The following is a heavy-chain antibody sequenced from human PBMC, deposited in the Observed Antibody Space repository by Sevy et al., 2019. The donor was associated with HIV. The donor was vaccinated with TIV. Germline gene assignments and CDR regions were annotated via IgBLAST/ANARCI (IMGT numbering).Heavy chain of an antibody. CDR2: ISAYNGNA. CDR1: GYTFTSYG. D-gene: IGHD2-8*01. J-gene: IGHJ6*02. V-gene: IGHV1-18*01. CDR3: ARDTREAVQMVYARRRIVNGMDV. Sequence: SVKVSCKASGYTFTSYGISWVRQAPGQGLEWMGWISAYNGNASYAQKVQGRVTMTTDTSTSTAYMALRSLRSDDTAVYFCARDTREAVQMVYARRRIVNGMDVWGQGTTVTVSS.